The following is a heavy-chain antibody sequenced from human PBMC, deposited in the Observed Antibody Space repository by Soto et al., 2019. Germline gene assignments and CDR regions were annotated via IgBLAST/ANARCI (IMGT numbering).Heavy chain of an antibody. D-gene: IGHD2-2*01. J-gene: IGHJ6*02. CDR3: GRADIVVVPASPVGMDV. V-gene: IGHV3-30-3*01. Sequence: QVQLVESGGGVVQPGRSLRLSCAASGFTFSSYAMHWVRQAPGKGLEWVAVISYDGSNKYYADSVKGRFTISRDNSKNTLYLKMNSRRAEDTAVYYCGRADIVVVPASPVGMDVWAKGPRSPSP. CDR1: GFTFSSYA. CDR2: ISYDGSNK.